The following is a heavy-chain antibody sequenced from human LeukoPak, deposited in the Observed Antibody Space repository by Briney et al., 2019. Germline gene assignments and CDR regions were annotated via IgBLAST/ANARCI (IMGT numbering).Heavy chain of an antibody. CDR2: IIPIFGTA. Sequence: SVKVSCKASGGTFSSYAISWVRQAPGQGLEWMGGIIPIFGTANYAQKFQGRVTITADESTSTAYMELSSLRSEDTAVYYCARDLIREHDEWGVVAATHWFDPWGQGTLVTVSS. D-gene: IGHD2-15*01. CDR3: ARDLIREHDEWGVVAATHWFDP. J-gene: IGHJ5*02. V-gene: IGHV1-69*13. CDR1: GGTFSSYA.